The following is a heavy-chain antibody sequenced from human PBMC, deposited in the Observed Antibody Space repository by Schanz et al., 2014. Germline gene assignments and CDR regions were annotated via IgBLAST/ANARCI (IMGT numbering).Heavy chain of an antibody. J-gene: IGHJ5*01. CDR2: INSVGSNT. CDR3: AKTPREYCNYDNCPNWFDS. CDR1: GFTFSSHC. Sequence: EVQLVQSGGGLVQPGGSLRLSCAASGFTFSSHCMHWVRQDPGKGLVWVARINSVGSNTDYADSVTGRFTISRDNSKNTLYLQMNSLRAEDTAVYYCAKTPREYCNYDNCPNWFDSWGQGTLVTASS. V-gene: IGHV3-74*01. D-gene: IGHD2-15*01.